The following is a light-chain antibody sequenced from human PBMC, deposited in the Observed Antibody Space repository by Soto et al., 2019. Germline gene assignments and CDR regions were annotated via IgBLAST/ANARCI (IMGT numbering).Light chain of an antibody. CDR3: EQSYIVPRT. Sequence: DIQMTQSPSSLSASVGDRVTISCRTSQTVSNHLNWYQQKPGRAPQLLIYTASTLQSGVPSRFSGSGSGTDFTLTISSLQPEDFATYYCEQSYIVPRTFVQGTKV. CDR2: TAS. CDR1: QTVSNH. J-gene: IGKJ1*01. V-gene: IGKV1-39*01.